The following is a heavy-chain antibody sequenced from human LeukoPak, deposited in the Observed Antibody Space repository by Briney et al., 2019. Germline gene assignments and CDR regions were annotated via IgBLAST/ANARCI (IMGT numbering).Heavy chain of an antibody. CDR3: ARRSRSTSSSWFDP. J-gene: IGHJ5*02. V-gene: IGHV4-30-2*01. CDR2: MSHSGST. CDR1: FGSVSTGGYY. Sequence: SFGSVSTGGYYWSWVRQPPGKGLEWIGSMSHSGSTYYNPSLRSRVTISMDKSKNQFSLSLNSVTAADTAVYYCARRSRSTSSSWFDPWGQGTLVTVSS. D-gene: IGHD2-2*01.